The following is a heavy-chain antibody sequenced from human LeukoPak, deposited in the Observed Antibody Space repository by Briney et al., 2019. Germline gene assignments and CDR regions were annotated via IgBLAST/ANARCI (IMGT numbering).Heavy chain of an antibody. CDR2: INSDGSST. CDR1: GFTFSSYW. CDR3: ARDNDGNSMYYFDY. Sequence: GGSLRLSCAASGFTFSSYWMDWVRQAPGKGLVWVSRINSDGSSTSYADSVKGRFTFSRDNAKNTLYLQMTSLRADDTAVYCCARDNDGNSMYYFDYWGQGTLVTVSS. V-gene: IGHV3-74*01. D-gene: IGHD4-23*01. J-gene: IGHJ4*02.